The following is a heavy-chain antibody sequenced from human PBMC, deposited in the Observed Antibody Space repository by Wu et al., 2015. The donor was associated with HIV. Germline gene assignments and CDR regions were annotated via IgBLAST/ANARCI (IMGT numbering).Heavy chain of an antibody. CDR3: ARFSPGDSSGFKKGAFDI. V-gene: IGHV1-46*03. CDR2: INPSGGST. CDR1: GYTFTSYY. Sequence: QVQLVQSGAEVKKPGASVKVSCKASGYTFTSYYMHWVRQAPGQGLEWMGIINPSGGSTSYAQKFQGRVTMTRDTSTSTVYMELSSLRSEDTAVYYCARFSPGDSSGFKKGAFDIWGQGTMVTVSS. J-gene: IGHJ3*02. D-gene: IGHD3-22*01.